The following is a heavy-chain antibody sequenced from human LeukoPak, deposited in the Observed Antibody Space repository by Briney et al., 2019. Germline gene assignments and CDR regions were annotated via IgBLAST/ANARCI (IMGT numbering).Heavy chain of an antibody. Sequence: ETLSLTCTVSGGSISSSSYYWGWIRQPPGKGLVWVSRINSDGRTTTYADSVKGRFTISRDNAKNTLYLQMNSLRAEDTAVYYCAMIKEGWGQGTLVTVSS. V-gene: IGHV3-74*01. CDR3: AMIKEG. J-gene: IGHJ4*02. D-gene: IGHD3-22*01. CDR2: INSDGRTT. CDR1: GGSISSSSYY.